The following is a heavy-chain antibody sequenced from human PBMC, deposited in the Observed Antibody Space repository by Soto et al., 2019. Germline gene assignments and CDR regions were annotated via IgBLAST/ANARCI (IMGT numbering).Heavy chain of an antibody. D-gene: IGHD4-17*01. CDR1: GYSFTSYW. CDR2: IDPSDSYT. CDR3: ARGTTVTSDYYYYGMDV. Sequence: GESLKISCKGSGYSFTSYWISWVRQMPGKGLEWMGRIDPSDSYTNYSPSFQGHVTISADKSISTAYLQWSSLKASDTAMYYCARGTTVTSDYYYYGMDVWGQGTTVTSP. V-gene: IGHV5-10-1*01. J-gene: IGHJ6*02.